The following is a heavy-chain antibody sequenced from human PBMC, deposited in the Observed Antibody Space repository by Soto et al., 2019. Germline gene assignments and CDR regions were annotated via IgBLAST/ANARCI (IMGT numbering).Heavy chain of an antibody. CDR2: MSPNSGNT. Sequence: QVQLVQSGGEVRKPGASVKVSCKASGYTFTSYDINWVRQATGQGLEYLGWMSPNSGNTGYVQKFQGRVTMTWDTSITTAYMELSSLRSEDTAVYFCARGVKYGAYSRWFDPWGQGTLVTVSS. CDR3: ARGVKYGAYSRWFDP. V-gene: IGHV1-8*01. J-gene: IGHJ5*02. CDR1: GYTFTSYD. D-gene: IGHD4-17*01.